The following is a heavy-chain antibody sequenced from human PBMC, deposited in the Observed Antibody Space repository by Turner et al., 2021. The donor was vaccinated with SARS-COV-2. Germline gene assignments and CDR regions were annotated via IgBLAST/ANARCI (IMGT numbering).Heavy chain of an antibody. CDR2: IIPIYGRA. D-gene: IGHD6-13*01. CDR3: ARSWRMSNSDFDY. J-gene: IGHJ4*02. CDR1: GGTVSSYA. Sequence: QVQLVQSGDEVKKPGSSVKVSCTASGGTVSSYAISWVRQAPGQGLEWMGGIIPIYGRANYAQKFEGRVTITADKSTSTAYMELSSLRSDDTAVYYCARSWRMSNSDFDYWGQGTLVTVSS. V-gene: IGHV1-69*06.